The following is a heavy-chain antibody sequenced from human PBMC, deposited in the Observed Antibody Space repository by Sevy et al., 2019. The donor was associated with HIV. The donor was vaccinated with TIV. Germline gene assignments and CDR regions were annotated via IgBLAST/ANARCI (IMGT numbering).Heavy chain of an antibody. CDR2: IRYDGSNK. D-gene: IGHD2-8*02. CDR1: RFSFNGYG. CDR3: ARGTRAFCTGGVCFNWFDP. V-gene: IGHV3-30*02. Sequence: GGSLRLSCAASRFSFNGYGMHWVRQAPGKGLEWVAFIRYDGSNKYYADSVKGRFTISRDDSKNTLYLQMNSLRGEDTDLYYCARGTRAFCTGGVCFNWFDPWGQGTLVTVSS. J-gene: IGHJ5*02.